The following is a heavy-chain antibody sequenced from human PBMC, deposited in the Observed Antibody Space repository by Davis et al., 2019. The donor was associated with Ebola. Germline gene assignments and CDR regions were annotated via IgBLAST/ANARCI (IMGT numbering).Heavy chain of an antibody. CDR1: GYTFTSYY. CDR2: ISAYNGNT. D-gene: IGHD6-13*01. Sequence: AASVKVSCKASGYTFTSYYMHWVRQAPGQGLEWMGWISAYNGNTNYAQKLQGRVTMTTDTSTSTAYMELRGLRSDDTAVYYCARDIATSNWFDPWGQGTLVTVSS. V-gene: IGHV1-18*04. CDR3: ARDIATSNWFDP. J-gene: IGHJ5*02.